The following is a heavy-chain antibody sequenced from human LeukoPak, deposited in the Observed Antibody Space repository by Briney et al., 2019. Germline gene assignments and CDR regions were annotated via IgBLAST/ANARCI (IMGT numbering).Heavy chain of an antibody. CDR1: NVAMSTYY. CDR2: IHYSGRT. D-gene: IGHD3-16*02. V-gene: IGHV4-59*01. CDR3: AKTPDLQLSFPQFDS. J-gene: IGHJ4*02. Sequence: SETLSLTCTVSNVAMSTYYWNWIRQAPENGLEWIVYIHYSGRTNYNPSLKSRLSMSIDTSKNQFSLNLSSVTAADTAVYFCAKTPDLQLSFPQFDSWGQGTLVTVSS.